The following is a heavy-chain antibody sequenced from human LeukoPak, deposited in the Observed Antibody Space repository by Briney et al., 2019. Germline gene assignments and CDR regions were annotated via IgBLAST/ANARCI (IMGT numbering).Heavy chain of an antibody. J-gene: IGHJ6*02. CDR2: ISGTTSGT. D-gene: IGHD1-14*01. Sequence: GGSLRLSCAASGFTFSTCAMSWVRQAPGKGLEWVSGISGTTSGTYYADSVKGRFTISRDNSKNTLFLQVNSLRAEDTAVYYCAKVRTYFYHGLDVWGQGTTVTVSS. CDR1: GFTFSTCA. CDR3: AKVRTYFYHGLDV. V-gene: IGHV3-23*01.